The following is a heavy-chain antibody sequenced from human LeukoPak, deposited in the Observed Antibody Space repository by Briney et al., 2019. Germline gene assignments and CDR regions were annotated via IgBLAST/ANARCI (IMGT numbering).Heavy chain of an antibody. CDR3: ARPLVPDDYVGNWFDP. CDR1: GFTFSTYA. J-gene: IGHJ5*02. Sequence: GGSLRLSCAASGFTFSTYAMNWVRQAPGKGLEWASTISGSGGNTYYADSMKGRFTISRDNSKNTPYLQMNSLRAEDTAAYYCARPLVPDDYVGNWFDPWGQGTLVTVSS. CDR2: ISGSGGNT. V-gene: IGHV3-23*01. D-gene: IGHD4-17*01.